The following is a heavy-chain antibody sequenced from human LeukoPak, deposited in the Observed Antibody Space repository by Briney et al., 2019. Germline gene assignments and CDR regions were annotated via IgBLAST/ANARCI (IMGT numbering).Heavy chain of an antibody. V-gene: IGHV3-23*01. CDR3: AKVAMPELSLYEAVDY. Sequence: GGSLRLSCAASGFTFSSYAMSWVRQALGKGLEWVSAISGSGGSTYYADSVKGRFTISRDNSKNTLYLQMNSLRAEDTAVYYCAKVAMPELSLYEAVDYWGQGTLVTVSS. J-gene: IGHJ4*02. CDR2: ISGSGGST. D-gene: IGHD3-16*02. CDR1: GFTFSSYA.